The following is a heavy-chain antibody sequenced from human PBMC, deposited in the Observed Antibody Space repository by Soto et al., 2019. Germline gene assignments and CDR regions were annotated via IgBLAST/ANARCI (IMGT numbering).Heavy chain of an antibody. Sequence: QVQLVESGGGLVKPGGSLRLSCAASGFTFSDYYMSWIRQAPGKGLEWVSYISSSSSYTNYADSVKGRFTISRDNAKNSLYLQMNSLRAEDTAVYYCARDEWPEEHNSDVWGQGTTVTVSS. CDR3: ARDEWPEEHNSDV. V-gene: IGHV3-11*05. CDR1: GFTFSDYY. CDR2: ISSSSSYT. D-gene: IGHD1-1*01. J-gene: IGHJ6*02.